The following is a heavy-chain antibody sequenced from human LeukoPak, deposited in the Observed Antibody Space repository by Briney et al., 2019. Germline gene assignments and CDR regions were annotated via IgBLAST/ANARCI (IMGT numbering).Heavy chain of an antibody. Sequence: GASVKVSCKASRYTFTSYDINWVRQATGQGLEWMGWMNPNSGNTGYAQKFQGRVTMTRNTSISTAYMELSSLRSEDTAVYYCAKALGIAAAGSFSFDYWGQGTLVTVSS. CDR3: AKALGIAAAGSFSFDY. V-gene: IGHV1-8*01. D-gene: IGHD6-13*01. J-gene: IGHJ4*02. CDR2: MNPNSGNT. CDR1: RYTFTSYD.